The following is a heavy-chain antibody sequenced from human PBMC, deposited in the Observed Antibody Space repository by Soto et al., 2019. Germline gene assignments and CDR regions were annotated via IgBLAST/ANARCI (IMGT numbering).Heavy chain of an antibody. CDR1: GFTCSSYA. Sequence: QVQLVESGGGVVQPGRSLRLSCAASGFTCSSYAMHWVRQAPGKGLEWVAVISYDGSNKYYADSVKGRFTISRDNSKNTLYLQMNSLRAEDTAVHYCARDKSPYSSGWHNRHFDYWGQGTLVTVSS. J-gene: IGHJ4*02. V-gene: IGHV3-30-3*01. CDR2: ISYDGSNK. D-gene: IGHD6-19*01. CDR3: ARDKSPYSSGWHNRHFDY.